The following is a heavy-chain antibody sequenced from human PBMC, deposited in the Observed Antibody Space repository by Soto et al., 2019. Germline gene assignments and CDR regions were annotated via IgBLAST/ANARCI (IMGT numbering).Heavy chain of an antibody. D-gene: IGHD3-3*01. J-gene: IGHJ5*02. Sequence: PSETLSLTCAVSGGSLSGFYWSWIRQTPGKGLEWIAEISHSGSSNYHPSLKSRATISVDTSTNQVSLKLRYVTAADTAIYYCARITIFGVGKAQVWFDPWGQGTLVTVSS. CDR1: GGSLSGFY. CDR2: ISHSGSS. CDR3: ARITIFGVGKAQVWFDP. V-gene: IGHV4-34*01.